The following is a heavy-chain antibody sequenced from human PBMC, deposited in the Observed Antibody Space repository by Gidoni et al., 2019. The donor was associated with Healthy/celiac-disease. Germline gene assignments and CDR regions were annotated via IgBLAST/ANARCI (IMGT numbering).Heavy chain of an antibody. Sequence: QLQLQESGPGLVKPSETLSLTYTVSGGSISSSSYYWGWIRQPPGKGLEWIGSIDYSGSTYYNPSLKSRVTISVDTSKNQFSLKLSSVTAADTAVYYCARYSSGWYGFSSTSYYYGMDVWGQGTTVTVSS. J-gene: IGHJ6*02. CDR1: GGSISSSSYY. D-gene: IGHD6-19*01. CDR3: ARYSSGWYGFSSTSYYYGMDV. CDR2: IDYSGST. V-gene: IGHV4-39*01.